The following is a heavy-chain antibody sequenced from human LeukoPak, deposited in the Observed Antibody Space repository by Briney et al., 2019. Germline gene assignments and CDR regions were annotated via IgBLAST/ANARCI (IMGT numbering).Heavy chain of an antibody. J-gene: IGHJ6*03. CDR1: GFTFSTYS. CDR2: ISSSSSYI. D-gene: IGHD3-3*01. Sequence: GGSLRLSCAASGFTFSTYSMNWVRQAPGKGLEWVSSISSSSSYIYYADSVKGRFTISRDNAKNSLYLQMNSLRAEDTAVYYCARATTYYDFWSGRYMDVWGKGTTVTVSS. CDR3: ARATTYYDFWSGRYMDV. V-gene: IGHV3-21*01.